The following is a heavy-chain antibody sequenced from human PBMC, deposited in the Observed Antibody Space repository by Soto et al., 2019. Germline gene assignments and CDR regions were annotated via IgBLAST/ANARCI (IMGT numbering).Heavy chain of an antibody. Sequence: QVQLVQSGAEVKKPGSSVKVSCKASGGTFSSYAISWVRQAPGQGLEWMGGIIPIFGTANYAQKFQGGVTITADEPTSPDYMELSSLRSEDTAVYYCAREGVAVAGTRYYYGMDVWGQGTTVTVSS. D-gene: IGHD6-19*01. J-gene: IGHJ6*02. CDR1: GGTFSSYA. CDR2: IIPIFGTA. CDR3: AREGVAVAGTRYYYGMDV. V-gene: IGHV1-69*12.